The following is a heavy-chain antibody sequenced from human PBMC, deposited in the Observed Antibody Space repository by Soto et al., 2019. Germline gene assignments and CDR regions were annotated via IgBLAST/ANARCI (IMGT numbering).Heavy chain of an antibody. Sequence: GDSLKISFKGSGYSFTSYWIGWVRQMPGKGLEWMGIIYPGDPDTRYSPSFQGQVTISADKSISTAYLQWSSLKASDTAMYYCARPVEMATIDAFDIWGQGTMVTVSS. D-gene: IGHD5-12*01. CDR3: ARPVEMATIDAFDI. CDR1: GYSFTSYW. CDR2: IYPGDPDT. J-gene: IGHJ3*02. V-gene: IGHV5-51*01.